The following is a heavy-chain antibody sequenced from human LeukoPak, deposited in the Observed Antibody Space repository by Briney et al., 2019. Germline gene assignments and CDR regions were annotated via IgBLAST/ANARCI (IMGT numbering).Heavy chain of an antibody. CDR1: GGTFSSYA. CDR3: ARSLPTYYYGSGSYSYFDY. V-gene: IGHV1-69*04. D-gene: IGHD3-10*01. Sequence: ASVKVPCKAPGGTFSSYAISWVRQAPGQGLEWMGRIIPILGIANYAQKFQGRVTITADKSTSTAYMELSSLRSEDTAVYYCARSLPTYYYGSGSYSYFDYWGQGTLVTVSS. CDR2: IIPILGIA. J-gene: IGHJ4*02.